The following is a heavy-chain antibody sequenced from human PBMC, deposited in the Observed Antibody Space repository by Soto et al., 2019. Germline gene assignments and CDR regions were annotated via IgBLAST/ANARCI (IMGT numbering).Heavy chain of an antibody. CDR2: IKQDESEK. J-gene: IGHJ4*02. CDR1: GFSFSSYW. D-gene: IGHD3-16*01. Sequence: EVQLVESGGGLVQPGGSLRISCTVSGFSFSSYWMSWVRQAPGKGLEWVASIKQDESEKYYVDSVKGRFTISRDNVDDSLFLQMNSLSADDTAVYFCVRDVACDYVNWGQGTLVTVSS. V-gene: IGHV3-7*01. CDR3: VRDVACDYVN.